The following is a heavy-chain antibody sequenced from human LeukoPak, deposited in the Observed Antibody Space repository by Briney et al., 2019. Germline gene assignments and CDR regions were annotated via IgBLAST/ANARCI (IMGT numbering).Heavy chain of an antibody. J-gene: IGHJ3*02. Sequence: SETLSLTCTVSGGSISSYYWSWIRQPPGKGLEWIGYIYYRGSTYYNPSLKSRVTISLDTPKNQLSLKLSSVTAADTAVYYCARRVGHSYGVTGASAFDIWGQGTMVTVSS. V-gene: IGHV4-59*01. CDR1: GGSISSYY. CDR3: ARRVGHSYGVTGASAFDI. CDR2: IYYRGST. D-gene: IGHD5-18*01.